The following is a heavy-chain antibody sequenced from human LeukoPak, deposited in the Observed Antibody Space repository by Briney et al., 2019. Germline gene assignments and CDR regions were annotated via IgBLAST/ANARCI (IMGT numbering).Heavy chain of an antibody. Sequence: PGGSLRLSCAASGFTFSSYSMNWVRQAPGKGLEWVSSISSSSSYIYYADSVKGRFTISRDNAKNSLYLQMNSLRAEDTAVYYCASPTSGYSYGYDFDYWGQGTLVTVSS. CDR3: ASPTSGYSYGYDFDY. V-gene: IGHV3-21*01. CDR1: GFTFSSYS. J-gene: IGHJ4*02. CDR2: ISSSSSYI. D-gene: IGHD5-18*01.